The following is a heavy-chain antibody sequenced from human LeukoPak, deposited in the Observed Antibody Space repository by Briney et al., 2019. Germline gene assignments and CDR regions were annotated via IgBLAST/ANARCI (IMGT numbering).Heavy chain of an antibody. V-gene: IGHV3-23*01. D-gene: IGHD2-2*01. J-gene: IGHJ4*02. CDR3: AKGPVRKYQLPYYFDY. CDR2: ISGSGGST. Sequence: GGSLRLSCAASGFTFSSYAMSWVRQAPGKGLEWVSAISGSGGSTYYADSVKGRFTISRDNSKNTLYLQMNSLRAEDTAVYYCAKGPVRKYQLPYYFDYWGQGTLVTVSS. CDR1: GFTFSSYA.